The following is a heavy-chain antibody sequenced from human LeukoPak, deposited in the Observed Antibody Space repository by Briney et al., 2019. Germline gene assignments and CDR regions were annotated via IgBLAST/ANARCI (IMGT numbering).Heavy chain of an antibody. CDR3: ARDSGIYDSSGYYGLSYYGMDV. Sequence: PGGSLRLSCAASGFTFASYAMTWVRQAPGKGLEWFSAISGSGGSTYYADSVKGRFTISRDNYKNTRYLQMNSLRAEDTAVYYCARDSGIYDSSGYYGLSYYGMDVWGQGTTVTVSS. CDR1: GFTFASYA. CDR2: ISGSGGST. V-gene: IGHV3-23*01. J-gene: IGHJ6*02. D-gene: IGHD3-22*01.